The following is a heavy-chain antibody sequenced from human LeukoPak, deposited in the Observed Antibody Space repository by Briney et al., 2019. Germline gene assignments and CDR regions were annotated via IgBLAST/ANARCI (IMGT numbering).Heavy chain of an antibody. D-gene: IGHD1-26*01. Sequence: ASVKVSCKASGYTFTGYYMHWVRQAPGQGLEWMGWINPNSGGTNYAQKFQGRVTMTRDTSISTAYMELSRLRSDDTAVYYCARGALQWELLEGWFDPWGQGTLVTVSS. CDR1: GYTFTGYY. V-gene: IGHV1-2*02. CDR2: INPNSGGT. J-gene: IGHJ5*02. CDR3: ARGALQWELLEGWFDP.